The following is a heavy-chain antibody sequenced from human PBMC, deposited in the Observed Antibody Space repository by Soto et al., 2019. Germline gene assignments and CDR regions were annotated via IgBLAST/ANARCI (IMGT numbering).Heavy chain of an antibody. CDR1: GGSFSGYY. D-gene: IGHD6-13*01. Sequence: SETLSLTCAVYGGSFSGYYWSWIRQPPGKGLEWIGEINHSGSTNYNPFLKSRVTISIDTSKSQFSLKLSSVTAADTAVYYCARRDSSTWSYYYYMDVWGKGTTVTVSS. J-gene: IGHJ6*03. V-gene: IGHV4-34*01. CDR2: INHSGST. CDR3: ARRDSSTWSYYYYMDV.